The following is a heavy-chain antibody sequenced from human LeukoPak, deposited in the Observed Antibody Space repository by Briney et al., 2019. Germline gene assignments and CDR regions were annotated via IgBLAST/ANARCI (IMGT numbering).Heavy chain of an antibody. V-gene: IGHV4-31*01. J-gene: IGHJ4*02. Sequence: SQTLSLSCTVSGVSINSGGYYWSWIRQHPGKGLEWIGYIFRSGNIYFNPSRKSPCTIPIDKTKSQFSQEMSSATATDTAVYYCAREVAATTHFDHWGQGTLVTVSS. CDR1: GVSINSGGYY. CDR3: AREVAATTHFDH. CDR2: IFRSGNI. D-gene: IGHD6-25*01.